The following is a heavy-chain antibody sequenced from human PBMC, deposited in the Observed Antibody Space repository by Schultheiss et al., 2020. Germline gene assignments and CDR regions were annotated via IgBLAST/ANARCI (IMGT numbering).Heavy chain of an antibody. V-gene: IGHV3-33*01. CDR1: GFTFSSYG. D-gene: IGHD4-17*01. CDR3: ARKAYINDYGDYLIDY. Sequence: GGSLRLSCAASGFTFSSYGMHWVRQAPGKGLEWVAVIWYDGSNKYYADSVKGRFTISRDNSKNTLYLQMNSLRAEDTAVYYCARKAYINDYGDYLIDYWGQGTLVTVSS. CDR2: IWYDGSNK. J-gene: IGHJ4*02.